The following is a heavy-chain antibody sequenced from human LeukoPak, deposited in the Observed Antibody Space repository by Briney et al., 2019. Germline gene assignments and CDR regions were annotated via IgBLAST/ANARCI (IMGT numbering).Heavy chain of an antibody. D-gene: IGHD6-13*01. CDR3: AKDFAAPYSLV. J-gene: IGHJ4*02. CDR2: ISYDGSNK. CDR1: GFTLSSYA. V-gene: IGHV3-30-3*01. Sequence: GGSLSLSCAASGFTLSSYAMHWVRQAPGKGLEWVAVISYDGSNKYYADSVKGRFTISRDNSKNTLYLQMNSLRAEDTAVYYCAKDFAAPYSLVWGQGTLVTVSS.